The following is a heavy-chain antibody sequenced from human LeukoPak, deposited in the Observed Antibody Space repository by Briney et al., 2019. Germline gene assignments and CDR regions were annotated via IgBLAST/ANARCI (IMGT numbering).Heavy chain of an antibody. CDR1: GFTVSSNN. CDR2: IYSGGST. D-gene: IGHD3-3*01. Sequence: QTGGSLRLSCVASGFTVSSNNMSWVRQAPGKGLEWVSVIYSGGSTYYADSVKGRFTISRHNSKNTLYLQMNSLRAEDTAVYYCASFGFRRDYYYYYGMDVWGQGTTVTVSS. J-gene: IGHJ6*02. V-gene: IGHV3-53*04. CDR3: ASFGFRRDYYYYYGMDV.